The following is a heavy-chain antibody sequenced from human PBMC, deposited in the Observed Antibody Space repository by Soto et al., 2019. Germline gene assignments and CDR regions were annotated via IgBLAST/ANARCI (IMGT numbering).Heavy chain of an antibody. CDR1: GFTFSSYA. Sequence: GGSLRLSCAASGFTFSSYAMSWVRQAPGKGLEWVSAISGSGGSTYYADSVKGRFTISRDNSKNTLYLQMNRLGAEDTAVYYCAKDSDIVVVPAAMPGGPFVYPLPLTRVLNYMDVWGKGTTVTVSS. CDR2: ISGSGGST. V-gene: IGHV3-23*01. J-gene: IGHJ6*03. D-gene: IGHD2-2*01. CDR3: AKDSDIVVVPAAMPGGPFVYPLPLTRVLNYMDV.